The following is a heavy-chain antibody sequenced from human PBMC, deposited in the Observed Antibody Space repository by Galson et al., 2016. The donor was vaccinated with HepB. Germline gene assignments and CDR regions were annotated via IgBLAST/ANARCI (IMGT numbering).Heavy chain of an antibody. J-gene: IGHJ5*02. V-gene: IGHV3-74*01. Sequence: SLRLSCAASGFTFSNYWMHWVRQAPGRGLVWVSRINSDGSSTSYADSVKGRFTISRDNAKNTLYLQLNSLSTEDTAVYYCAGDHVDTGATDRFDPWGQGTLVTVSS. CDR2: INSDGSST. CDR3: AGDHVDTGATDRFDP. CDR1: GFTFSNYW. D-gene: IGHD5-18*01.